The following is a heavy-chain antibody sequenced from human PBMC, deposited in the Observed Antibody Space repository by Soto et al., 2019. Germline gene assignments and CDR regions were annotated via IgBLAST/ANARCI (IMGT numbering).Heavy chain of an antibody. CDR2: IIPIFGTA. Sequence: QVQLVQSGAEVKKPGSSVKVSCKASGGTFSSYAIGWVRQAPGQGLEWMGGIIPIFGTANYAQKFQGRVTITADESTSTAYMELSSLRSEDTAVYYCARVRIAVAGEAYYFDYWGQGTLVTVSS. V-gene: IGHV1-69*01. CDR1: GGTFSSYA. D-gene: IGHD6-19*01. J-gene: IGHJ4*02. CDR3: ARVRIAVAGEAYYFDY.